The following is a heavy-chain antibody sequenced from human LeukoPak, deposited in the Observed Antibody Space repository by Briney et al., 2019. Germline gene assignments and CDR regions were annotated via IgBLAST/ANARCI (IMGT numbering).Heavy chain of an antibody. CDR2: ISSSGSTI. Sequence: PGGSLRLSCAASGFTFSDYYMSWIRQAPGKGLEWVSYISSSGSTIYYADSVKGRFTISRDNAKNSLYLQMNSLRAEDTAVYYCAREFRDGRILGRCMDVWGQGTTVTVSS. D-gene: IGHD1-14*01. V-gene: IGHV3-11*01. CDR1: GFTFSDYY. J-gene: IGHJ6*02. CDR3: AREFRDGRILGRCMDV.